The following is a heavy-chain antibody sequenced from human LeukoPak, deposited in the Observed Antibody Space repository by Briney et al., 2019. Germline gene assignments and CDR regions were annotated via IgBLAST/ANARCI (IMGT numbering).Heavy chain of an antibody. V-gene: IGHV3-64D*09. CDR2: ISSNGGST. CDR3: VKEKNIVVVTAILDY. D-gene: IGHD2-21*02. Sequence: GGPLLLSGSSSGFTFSSYAMHWVRQAPGKGGEYVSAISSNGGSTYYADSEKGRFTISRNNSKNTLYLQMSSLRAEDTAVYYCVKEKNIVVVTAILDYWGQGTLVTVSS. J-gene: IGHJ4*02. CDR1: GFTFSSYA.